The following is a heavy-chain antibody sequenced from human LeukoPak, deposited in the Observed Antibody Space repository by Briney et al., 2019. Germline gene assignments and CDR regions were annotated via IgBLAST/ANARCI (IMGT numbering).Heavy chain of an antibody. CDR1: SGSVNSYY. Sequence: SETLSLTCTVSSGSVNSYYWSWIRQPPGKGLEWIGYIYYSGSTDYNPSLKSRVTISVDTSKNQFSLKLSSVAAADTAVYYCARVPAAPRLYMDVWGQGTTVIVSS. V-gene: IGHV4-59*02. J-gene: IGHJ6*02. CDR3: ARVPAAPRLYMDV. D-gene: IGHD2-2*01. CDR2: IYYSGST.